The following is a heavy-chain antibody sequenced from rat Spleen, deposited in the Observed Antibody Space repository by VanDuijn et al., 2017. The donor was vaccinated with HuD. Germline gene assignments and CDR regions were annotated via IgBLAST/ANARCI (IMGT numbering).Heavy chain of an antibody. J-gene: IGHJ4*01. CDR3: TRVPRGPYVMDA. V-gene: IGHV5-27*01. Sequence: EVQLVESGGGLVQPGRSMKLSCAASGFTFSNYGMAWVRQAPKKGLEWVAYISLDGDSTYYPDSVKGRFTISRDNAKSTLYLQMNSLRSEDTATYYCTRVPRGPYVMDAWGQGASVTVSS. D-gene: IGHD4-3*01. CDR1: GFTFSNYG. CDR2: ISLDGDST.